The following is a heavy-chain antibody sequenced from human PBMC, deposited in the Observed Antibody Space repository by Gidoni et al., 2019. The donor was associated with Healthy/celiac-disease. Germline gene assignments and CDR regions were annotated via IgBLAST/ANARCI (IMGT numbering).Heavy chain of an antibody. CDR1: GFTFSSYG. J-gene: IGHJ4*02. CDR2: IWYDGSNK. D-gene: IGHD4-17*01. Sequence: QVQLVESGGGVVQPGRSLRLSCAASGFTFSSYGMHWVRQAPGKGLEWVAVIWYDGSNKYYADSVKGRFTISRDNSKNTLYLQMNSLRAEDTAVYYCARDHMTTVTTWSFSCGYWGQGTLVTVSS. CDR3: ARDHMTTVTTWSFSCGY. V-gene: IGHV3-33*01.